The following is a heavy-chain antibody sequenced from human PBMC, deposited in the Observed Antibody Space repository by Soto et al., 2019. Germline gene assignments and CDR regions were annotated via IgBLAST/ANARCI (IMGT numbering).Heavy chain of an antibody. D-gene: IGHD6-19*01. CDR3: GWYLFDY. J-gene: IGHJ4*02. CDR1: GYTFTSYY. CDR2: INPSGGST. V-gene: IGHV1-46*01. Sequence: ASVKVSCKASGYTFTSYYMHWVRQAPGQGLEWMGIINPSGGSTSYAQKFQGRVTMTRDTSTSTVYMDPVDTATYYCAHRPSGWYLFDYWGQGTLVTVSS.